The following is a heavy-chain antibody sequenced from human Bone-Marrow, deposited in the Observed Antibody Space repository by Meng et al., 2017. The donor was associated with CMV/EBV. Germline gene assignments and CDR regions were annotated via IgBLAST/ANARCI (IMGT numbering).Heavy chain of an antibody. Sequence: GSLRLSCTVSGGSISSSSYYWGWIRQPPGKGLEWIGSIYYSGSTYYNPSLKSRVTISVDTSKNQFSLKLTSVTAADTAVYYCARARRYYDFWSGFGPTDWGQGTLVTVSS. CDR3: ARARRYYDFWSGFGPTD. D-gene: IGHD3-3*01. J-gene: IGHJ4*02. CDR2: IYYSGST. CDR1: GGSISSSSYY. V-gene: IGHV4-39*07.